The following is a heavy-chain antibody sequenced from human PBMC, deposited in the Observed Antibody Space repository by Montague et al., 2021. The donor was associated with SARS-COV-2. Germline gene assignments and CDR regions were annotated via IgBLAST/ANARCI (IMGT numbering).Heavy chain of an antibody. J-gene: IGHJ3*02. CDR1: GFSVSSNH. CDR2: IYSGGGT. V-gene: IGHV3-66*02. Sequence: SLRLSCAASGFSVSSNHMSWVRQAPGKGLEWVSLIYSGGGTSSADSVQGRFTTSRDNSKNTLFLQMNSLRAEDTAVYYCARDLDGAFDIWGQGTRVTVSS. CDR3: ARDLDGAFDI.